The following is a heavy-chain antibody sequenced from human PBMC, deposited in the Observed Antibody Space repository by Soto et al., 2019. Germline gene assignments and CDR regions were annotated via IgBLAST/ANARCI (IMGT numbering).Heavy chain of an antibody. CDR2: VHHSGST. CDR1: GGSMSSGGYS. J-gene: IGHJ4*02. D-gene: IGHD3-3*01. CDR3: ARVADDCWSPFDT. Sequence: SETLSLTCAVSGGSMSSGGYSWSWIRQPPGKGLEWIGYVHHSGSTYYNPSLMSRATISVDRSKSQFSLKLSSVTAADTAVYYWARVADDCWSPFDTRAQGILVTVSS. V-gene: IGHV4-30-2*01.